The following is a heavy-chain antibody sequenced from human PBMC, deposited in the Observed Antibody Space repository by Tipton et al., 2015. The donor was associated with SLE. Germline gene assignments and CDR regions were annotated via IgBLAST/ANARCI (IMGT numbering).Heavy chain of an antibody. D-gene: IGHD3-16*01. CDR3: ARKRLPDLDFDL. J-gene: IGHJ2*01. CDR2: IYYSGST. CDR1: GGSISSDY. Sequence: TLSLTCTVSGGSISSDYWSWIRQPPGKGLEWIGYIYYSGSTYYNPSLKSRVTISIDTSKNQFSLKLSSVTAADTAVYYCARKRLPDLDFDLWGRGTLVTVSS. V-gene: IGHV4-59*12.